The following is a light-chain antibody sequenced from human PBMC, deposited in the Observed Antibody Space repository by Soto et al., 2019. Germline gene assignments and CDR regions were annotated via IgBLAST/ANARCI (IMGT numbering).Light chain of an antibody. Sequence: EIVLTQSPGTLSLSPGERATLSCRASQSVISAYLAWYQQKPGQAPRLLIYGASSRATDIPDRFSGSGSGTDFNLTSSRLEPQEFAVYYCQQFGSSPLTSGGGTKVEIK. CDR2: GAS. J-gene: IGKJ4*01. V-gene: IGKV3-20*01. CDR3: QQFGSSPLT. CDR1: QSVISAY.